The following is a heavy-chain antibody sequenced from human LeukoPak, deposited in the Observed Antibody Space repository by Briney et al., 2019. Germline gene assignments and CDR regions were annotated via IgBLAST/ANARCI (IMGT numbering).Heavy chain of an antibody. Sequence: GGSLRLSCAASGFTVSSNYMSWVRQAPGKGLEWVSVIYSGGSTYYADSVKGRFTISRDNSKNTLYLLMNSLRAEDTAVYYCARDVHSSWSFDYWGQGTLVTVSS. J-gene: IGHJ4*02. D-gene: IGHD6-13*01. CDR3: ARDVHSSWSFDY. CDR2: IYSGGST. CDR1: GFTVSSNY. V-gene: IGHV3-53*01.